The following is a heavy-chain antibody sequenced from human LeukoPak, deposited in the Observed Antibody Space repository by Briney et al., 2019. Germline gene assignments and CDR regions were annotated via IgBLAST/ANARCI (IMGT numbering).Heavy chain of an antibody. V-gene: IGHV1-69*05. CDR3: ARTHHRTYCGGDCYKYNWFDP. CDR1: GDTFSSYA. Sequence: ASVKVSCKASGDTFSSYAISWVRQAPGQGLEWMGGIIPIFGTANYAQKFQGRVTITTDESTNTAYTELSSLRSEDTAVYYCARTHHRTYCGGDCYKYNWFDPWGQGTLVTVSS. CDR2: IIPIFGTA. D-gene: IGHD2-21*02. J-gene: IGHJ5*02.